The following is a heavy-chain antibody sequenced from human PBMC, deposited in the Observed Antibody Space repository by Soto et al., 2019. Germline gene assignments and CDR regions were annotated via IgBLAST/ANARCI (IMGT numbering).Heavy chain of an antibody. CDR1: GYTLTDLA. CDR2: FDPEDGET. D-gene: IGHD1-1*01. Sequence: QVQVVQSGAEVKKPGASVKVSCKVSGYTLTDLAMHWVRQAPGKGLEWVGGFDPEDGETIYAQKFQGRGTMTEDTSTDTAYMELSSLRSEDTAVYYCATRGTRWLQSPFDYWGQGTLVTVSS. CDR3: ATRGTRWLQSPFDY. V-gene: IGHV1-24*01. J-gene: IGHJ4*02.